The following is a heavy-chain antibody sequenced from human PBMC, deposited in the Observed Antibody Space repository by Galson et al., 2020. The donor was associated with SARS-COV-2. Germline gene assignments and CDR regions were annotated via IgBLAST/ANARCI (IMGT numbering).Heavy chain of an antibody. J-gene: IGHJ4*02. V-gene: IGHV4-30-2*01. Sequence: SETLSLTCAVSGGSISSGGYSWSWIRQPPGKGLEWIGYIYHSGSTYHNPSLQSPVTISVDRTKNQCSLKLSSVTAADTAVYCCSRGTNYDKIWGSTYWATYYFDYWGQGTLVTVSS. CDR1: GGSISSGGYS. CDR2: IYHSGST. D-gene: IGHD3-16*01. CDR3: SRGTNYDKIWGSTYWATYYFDY.